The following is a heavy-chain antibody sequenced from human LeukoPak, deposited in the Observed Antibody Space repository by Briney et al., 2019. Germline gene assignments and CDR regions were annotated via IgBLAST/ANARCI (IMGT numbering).Heavy chain of an antibody. V-gene: IGHV4-34*01. CDR1: GETFSGYY. CDR3: AREDSGSYSV. CDR2: INHSGST. J-gene: IGHJ4*02. Sequence: SGTLSLTCAVYGETFSGYYWTWIRQPPGEGLEWIGEINHSGSTNYNPFLKSRVTMSVDTSKNQFSLKMTSVTAADTAVYYCAREDSGSYSVWGQGTLVTVSS. D-gene: IGHD1-26*01.